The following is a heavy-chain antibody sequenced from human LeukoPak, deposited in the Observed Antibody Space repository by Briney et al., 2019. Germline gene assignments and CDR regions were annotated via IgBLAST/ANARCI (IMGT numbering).Heavy chain of an antibody. CDR1: GFTFSSYS. J-gene: IGHJ4*02. CDR3: ASLVHRGYSYGHRDY. D-gene: IGHD5-18*01. CDR2: ISSSSSYI. V-gene: IGHV3-21*01. Sequence: KPGGSLRLSCAASGFTFSSYSMNWVRQAPGKGLEWVSSISSSSSYIYYADSVKGRFTISRDNAKNSLYLQMNSLRAEDTAVYYCASLVHRGYSYGHRDYWGQGTLVTVSS.